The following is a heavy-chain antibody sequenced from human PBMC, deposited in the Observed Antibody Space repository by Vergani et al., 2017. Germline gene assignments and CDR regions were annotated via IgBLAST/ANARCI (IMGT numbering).Heavy chain of an antibody. D-gene: IGHD4-17*01. CDR1: GLTFSSYA. Sequence: VQLVESGGGLVKPGGSLRLSCAASGLTFSSYAMNWVRQAPGKGLEWVSEIRGSGGGTYYADSVKGRFTVSRDNSKNTLYLQMNSLRAADTAVYYCARSRGDYYYQYYMDVWGKGTTVTVSS. J-gene: IGHJ6*03. V-gene: IGHV3-23*04. CDR2: IRGSGGGT. CDR3: ARSRGDYYYQYYMDV.